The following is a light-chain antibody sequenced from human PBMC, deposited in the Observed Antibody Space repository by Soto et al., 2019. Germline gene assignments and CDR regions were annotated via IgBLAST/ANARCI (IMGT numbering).Light chain of an antibody. CDR2: EVT. Sequence: QCALTQPASVSGSPGQSRTIPCTGTTSDVGRYSLVSWFQQFPGKGPQLIIYEVTKRPSGVSHRFSGSKSGNTASLTISGLEAEDEADYYCCSYVYGGAVVLGGGTKLTVL. CDR1: TSDVGRYSL. J-gene: IGLJ2*01. CDR3: CSYVYGGAVV. V-gene: IGLV2-23*02.